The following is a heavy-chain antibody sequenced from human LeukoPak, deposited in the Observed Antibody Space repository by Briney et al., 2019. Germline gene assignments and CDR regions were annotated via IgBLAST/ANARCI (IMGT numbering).Heavy chain of an antibody. D-gene: IGHD3-10*01. V-gene: IGHV3-30*04. CDR1: GFTFSSYA. CDR3: AREGGLWFGESLGMDV. CDR2: ISYDGSNK. Sequence: PGRSLRLSCAASGFTFSSYAMHWVRQAPGKGLEWVAVISYDGSNKYYADSVKGRFTISRDNSKNTLYLQMNSLRAEDTAVYYSAREGGLWFGESLGMDVWGQGTTVTVSS. J-gene: IGHJ6*02.